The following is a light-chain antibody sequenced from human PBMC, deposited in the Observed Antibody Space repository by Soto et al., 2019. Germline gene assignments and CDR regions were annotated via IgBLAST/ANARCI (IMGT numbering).Light chain of an antibody. CDR2: EVS. Sequence: QSALTQPASVSGSPGQSITISCTGTSSDVGGYSYVSWYQHHPGKAPKLMIYEVSNRPSGVSKRFSGYKSGNTASLTISGLQAEDEADYYCCSYTSSSTLYVFGTGTKLTVL. J-gene: IGLJ1*01. V-gene: IGLV2-14*01. CDR1: SSDVGGYSY. CDR3: CSYTSSSTLYV.